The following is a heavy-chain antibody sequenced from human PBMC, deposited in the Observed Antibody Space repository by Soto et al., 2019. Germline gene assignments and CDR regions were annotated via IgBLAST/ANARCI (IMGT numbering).Heavy chain of an antibody. CDR2: IYPGDSDT. Sequence: PGESQKISCKGSGYSFTSYWIGWVRQMPGKGLEWMGIIYPGDSDTRYSPSFQGQVTISADKSISTAYLQWSSLKASDTAMYYCARRGVDFWSGSPYYYYGMDVWGQGTTVTVSS. CDR1: GYSFTSYW. CDR3: ARRGVDFWSGSPYYYYGMDV. D-gene: IGHD3-3*01. V-gene: IGHV5-51*01. J-gene: IGHJ6*02.